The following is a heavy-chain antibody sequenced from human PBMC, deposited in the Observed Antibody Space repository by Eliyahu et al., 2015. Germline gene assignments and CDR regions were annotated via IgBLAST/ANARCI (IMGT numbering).Heavy chain of an antibody. CDR2: IIPIFGTA. J-gene: IGHJ6*02. D-gene: IGHD2-15*01. V-gene: IGHV1-69*05. CDR1: GGTFSSYA. Sequence: QVQLVQSGAEVKKPGSSVKVSCKASGGTFSSYAISWVRQAPGQGLEWMGGIIPIFGTANYAQKFQGRVTITTDESTSTAYMELSSLRSEDTAVYYCARAQGRGYCSGGSCYPTYYYYGMDVWGQGTTVTVSS. CDR3: ARAQGRGYCSGGSCYPTYYYYGMDV.